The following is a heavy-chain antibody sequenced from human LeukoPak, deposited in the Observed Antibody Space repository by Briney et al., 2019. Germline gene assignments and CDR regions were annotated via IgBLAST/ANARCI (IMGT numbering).Heavy chain of an antibody. CDR1: GFTFSGYA. Sequence: GGSLRLSCAASGFTFSGYAMSWVRQAPGKGLEWVSAISGSGGSTYYADSVKGRFTISRDNSKNTLYLQMNSLRAEDTAVYYCAKVERYYDSSGYWGQGTLVTVSS. CDR3: AKVERYYDSSGY. V-gene: IGHV3-23*01. J-gene: IGHJ4*02. D-gene: IGHD3-22*01. CDR2: ISGSGGST.